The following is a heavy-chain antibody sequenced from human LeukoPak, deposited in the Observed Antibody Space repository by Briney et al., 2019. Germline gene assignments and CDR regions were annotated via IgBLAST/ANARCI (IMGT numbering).Heavy chain of an antibody. Sequence: SETLSLTCTVSGGSISSYYWSWIRQPPGKGLEWIGYIYYSGSTNYNPSLKSRVTISVDTSKNQFSLKLSSVTAAGTAVYYCARSDGSGLFDYWGQGTLVTVSS. CDR2: IYYSGST. J-gene: IGHJ4*02. CDR3: ARSDGSGLFDY. D-gene: IGHD3-10*01. CDR1: GGSISSYY. V-gene: IGHV4-59*01.